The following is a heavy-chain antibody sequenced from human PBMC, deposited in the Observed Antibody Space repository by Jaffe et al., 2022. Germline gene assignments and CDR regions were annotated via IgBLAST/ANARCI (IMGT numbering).Heavy chain of an antibody. CDR1: GFSLSTSGVG. CDR2: IYWNDDK. CDR3: AHRPPSYNWNLRSAFFDY. J-gene: IGHJ4*02. D-gene: IGHD1-7*01. V-gene: IGHV2-5*01. Sequence: QITLKESGPTLVKPTQTLTLTCTFSGFSLSTSGVGVGWIRQPPGKALEWLALIYWNDDKRYSPSLKSRLTITKDTSKNQVVLTMTNMDPVDTATYYCAHRPPSYNWNLRSAFFDYWGQGTLVTVSS.